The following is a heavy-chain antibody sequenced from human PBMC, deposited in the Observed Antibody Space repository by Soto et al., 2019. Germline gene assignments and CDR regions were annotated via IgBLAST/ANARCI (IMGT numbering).Heavy chain of an antibody. CDR2: ISAYNGNT. V-gene: IGHV1-18*01. Sequence: ASVKVSCKASGYTFTSYGISWVRQAPGQGLEWMGWISAYNGNTNYAQKLQGRVTMTTDTSTSTAYMELRSLRSDDTAVYYCARDWGCSSTSCNCWFDSWGQGSLVTVS. CDR3: ARDWGCSSTSCNCWFDS. CDR1: GYTFTSYG. J-gene: IGHJ5*01. D-gene: IGHD2-2*01.